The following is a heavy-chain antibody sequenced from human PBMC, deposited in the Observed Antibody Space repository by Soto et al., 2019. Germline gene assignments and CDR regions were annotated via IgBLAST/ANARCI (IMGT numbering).Heavy chain of an antibody. J-gene: IGHJ4*02. CDR3: ARGNPITMIVVVAPDFDY. Sequence: EVQLVESGGGLVQPGGSLRLSCAASGFTFSSYSMNWVRQAPGKGLEWVSYISSSSSTIYYEDSVKGRFTISRDNAKNSLYLQMNSLRDEDTAVYYCARGNPITMIVVVAPDFDYWGQGTLVTVSS. V-gene: IGHV3-48*02. CDR2: ISSSSSTI. CDR1: GFTFSSYS. D-gene: IGHD3-22*01.